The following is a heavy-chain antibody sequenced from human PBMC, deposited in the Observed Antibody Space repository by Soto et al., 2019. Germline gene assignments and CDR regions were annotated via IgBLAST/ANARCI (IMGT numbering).Heavy chain of an antibody. Sequence: GGSLRLSCAASGFTFSDSYMSWIRQAPGKVLEWISYITLSGNTIYYADSLKGRFTISRDNAKNSLYLQMNRLRAEDTAVYYCASVSWREKYGMDVWGQGTTVTVSS. V-gene: IGHV3-11*01. CDR1: GFTFSDSY. J-gene: IGHJ6*02. CDR3: ASVSWREKYGMDV. CDR2: ITLSGNTI. D-gene: IGHD3-16*02.